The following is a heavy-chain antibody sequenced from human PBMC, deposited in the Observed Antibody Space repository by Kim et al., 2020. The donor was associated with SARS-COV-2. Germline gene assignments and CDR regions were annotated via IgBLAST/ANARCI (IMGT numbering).Heavy chain of an antibody. Sequence: GGSLRLSCTASGFTFGDYAMSWFRQAPGKGLEWVGFIRSKAYGGTTEYAASVKGRFTISRDDSKSIAYLQMNSLKTEDTAVYYCTRDARYGDYPHGMDVWGQGTTVTVSS. J-gene: IGHJ6*02. CDR3: TRDARYGDYPHGMDV. CDR2: IRSKAYGGTT. D-gene: IGHD4-17*01. CDR1: GFTFGDYA. V-gene: IGHV3-49*03.